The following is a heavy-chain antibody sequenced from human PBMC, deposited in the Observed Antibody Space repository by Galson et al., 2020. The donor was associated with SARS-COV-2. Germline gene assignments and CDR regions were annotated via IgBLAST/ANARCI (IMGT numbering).Heavy chain of an antibody. CDR2: IWYDGSKK. CDR1: GFTFTKSG. Sequence: GESLKISCAASGFTFTKSGMHWVRQVPGRGLEWVAVIWYDGSKKYYADSVNGRFTISRDNSKNTLYLQMNSLRVEDTGLYYCAKDHGGAPGDYWGQGTLITVSS. J-gene: IGHJ4*02. D-gene: IGHD3-16*01. V-gene: IGHV3-33*06. CDR3: AKDHGGAPGDY.